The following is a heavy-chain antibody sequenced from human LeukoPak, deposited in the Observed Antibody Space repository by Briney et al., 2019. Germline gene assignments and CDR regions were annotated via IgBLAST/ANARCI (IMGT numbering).Heavy chain of an antibody. J-gene: IGHJ1*01. CDR1: GFTFSNYW. D-gene: IGHD3-22*01. CDR2: IKTDGSEK. Sequence: GGSLRLSCEGSGFTFSNYWMGWVRQAPGKGLQWVANIKTDGSEKYYVDSVKGRFTISRDNAKNSLYLQMNSLRAEDTAVYYCATYSSLNSREFQYWGQGTLLTVSS. CDR3: ATYSSLNSREFQY. V-gene: IGHV3-7*01.